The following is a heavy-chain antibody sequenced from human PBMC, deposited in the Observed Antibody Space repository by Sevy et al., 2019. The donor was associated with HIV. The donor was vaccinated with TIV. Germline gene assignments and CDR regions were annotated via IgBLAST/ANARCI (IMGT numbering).Heavy chain of an antibody. CDR3: ARDKGFDFWSGYYKGYYYYGMDV. D-gene: IGHD3-3*01. CDR2: ISAYNGNT. V-gene: IGHV1-18*01. J-gene: IGHJ6*02. CDR1: GYTFTSYG. Sequence: ASVKVSCKASGYTFTSYGISWVRQAPGQGLEWMGWISAYNGNTNYAQKLQGRVTMTTDTSTSTAYMELRSLGSDDTAVYYCARDKGFDFWSGYYKGYYYYGMDVWGQGTTVTVSS.